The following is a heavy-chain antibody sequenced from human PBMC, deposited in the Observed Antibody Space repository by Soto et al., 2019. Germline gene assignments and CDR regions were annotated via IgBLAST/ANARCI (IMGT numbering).Heavy chain of an antibody. D-gene: IGHD3-3*01. CDR1: GGSISGGGYY. V-gene: IGHV4-31*03. CDR2: IYYSGST. Sequence: TLSLTFTVSGGSISGGGYYGSGVRQHPGKGLEWIGYIYYSGSTYYNPSLKSRVTISVDTSKNQFSLKLSSVTAADTAVYYCERIWSGYFRYFDYWGQGTLVTVSS. CDR3: ERIWSGYFRYFDY. J-gene: IGHJ4*02.